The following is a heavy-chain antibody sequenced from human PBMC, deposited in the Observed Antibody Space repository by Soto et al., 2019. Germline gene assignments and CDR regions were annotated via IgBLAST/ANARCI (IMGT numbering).Heavy chain of an antibody. Sequence: SETLSLTCTVSCGSISSYYWSWIRQPPGKGLEWIGYIYYSGSTNYNPSLKSRVTISVDTSKNQFSLKLSSVTAADTAVYYCARARAYYDIWTGYYREAFDIWGQGTMVTVSS. CDR1: CGSISSYY. D-gene: IGHD3-9*01. J-gene: IGHJ3*02. V-gene: IGHV4-59*01. CDR3: ARARAYYDIWTGYYREAFDI. CDR2: IYYSGST.